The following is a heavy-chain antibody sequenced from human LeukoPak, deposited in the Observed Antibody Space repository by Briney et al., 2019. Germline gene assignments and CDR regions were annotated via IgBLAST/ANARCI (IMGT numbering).Heavy chain of an antibody. CDR1: GYTFTSYG. D-gene: IGHD3-9*01. CDR3: AREGPYDILTGYTYYYYGMDV. V-gene: IGHV1-18*01. Sequence: ASVKVSCKASGYTFTSYGISWVRQAPGQGLEWMGWISAYNGNTNYAQKLQGRVTMTTDTSTSTAYVELRSLRSDDTAVYYCAREGPYDILTGYTYYYYGMDVWGQGTTVTVSS. CDR2: ISAYNGNT. J-gene: IGHJ6*02.